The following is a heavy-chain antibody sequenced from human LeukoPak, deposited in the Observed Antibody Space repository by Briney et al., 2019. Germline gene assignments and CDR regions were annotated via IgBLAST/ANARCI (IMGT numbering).Heavy chain of an antibody. D-gene: IGHD6-13*01. Sequence: SETLSLTYTVSGHSIDIDCWSWIRQPPGKGLEWIGYIYYSGSTSYNPSLKSRVTISVDTSKNQFSLRLSSVTAADTAVYYCAREVIATAGYDYWGQGTLVTVSS. J-gene: IGHJ4*02. CDR3: AREVIATAGYDY. CDR1: GHSIDIDC. CDR2: IYYSGST. V-gene: IGHV4-59*01.